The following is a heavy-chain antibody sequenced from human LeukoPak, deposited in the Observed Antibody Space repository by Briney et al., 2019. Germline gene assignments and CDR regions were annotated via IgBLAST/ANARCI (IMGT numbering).Heavy chain of an antibody. V-gene: IGHV4-30-4*01. J-gene: IGHJ6*02. CDR3: ARGDDYYGSVYGMDV. D-gene: IGHD3-10*01. CDR2: IYYSGST. Sequence: SQTLSLTCTVSGGSISSGDYYWSWIRQPPGKGLEWIGYIYYSGSTYYNPSLKSRVTISVDTSKNQFSLKLSSVTAADTAVYYCARGDDYYGSVYGMDVWGQGTTVTVSS. CDR1: GGSISSGDYY.